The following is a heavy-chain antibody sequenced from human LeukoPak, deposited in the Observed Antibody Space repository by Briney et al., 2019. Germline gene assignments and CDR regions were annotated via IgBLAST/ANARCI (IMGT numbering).Heavy chain of an antibody. CDR3: AESAGRSGWFD. CDR1: GFTFSSYW. V-gene: IGHV3-7*01. D-gene: IGHD6-19*01. CDR2: IKQDGSEK. J-gene: IGHJ4*02. Sequence: PGGSLRLSCAASGFTFSSYWMSWVRQAPGKGLEWVANIKQDGSEKYYVDSVKGRFTISRDNAKNTLYLQMNSLRAEDTAVYYCAESAGRSGWFDWGQGTLVTVSS.